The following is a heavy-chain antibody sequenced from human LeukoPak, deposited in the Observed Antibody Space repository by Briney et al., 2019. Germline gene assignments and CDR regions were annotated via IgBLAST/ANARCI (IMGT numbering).Heavy chain of an antibody. J-gene: IGHJ3*02. D-gene: IGHD3-22*01. V-gene: IGHV4-59*01. Sequence: SETLSLTCTVSGGSISSYYWSWIRQPPGKGLEWIGYIYYSGSTNYNPSLKSRVTISVDTSKNQFSLKLSSVTAADTAVYYCARAARESMYYYDSSGYRYAFDIWGQGTMVTVSS. CDR2: IYYSGST. CDR1: GGSISSYY. CDR3: ARAARESMYYYDSSGYRYAFDI.